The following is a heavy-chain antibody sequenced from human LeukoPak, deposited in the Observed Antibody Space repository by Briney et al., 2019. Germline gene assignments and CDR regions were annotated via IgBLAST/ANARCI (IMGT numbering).Heavy chain of an antibody. Sequence: ASVKVSCKTFGYTFTNYYMHWVRQAPGQGHELMGIINPSGSSTTYAQKFQGRVTMTRDTSTTTDFMELTSLRSEDTAVYYCARHDLGGNSPFDYWGQGTLVTVSS. CDR2: INPSGSST. D-gene: IGHD4-23*01. J-gene: IGHJ4*02. CDR1: GYTFTNYY. V-gene: IGHV1-46*01. CDR3: ARHDLGGNSPFDY.